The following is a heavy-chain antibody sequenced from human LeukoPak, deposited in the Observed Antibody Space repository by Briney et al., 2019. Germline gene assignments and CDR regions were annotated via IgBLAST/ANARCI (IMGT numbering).Heavy chain of an antibody. J-gene: IGHJ6*02. Sequence: GGSLRLSCATSGFTFTAYAMSWVRQAPGKGLEWVSTISDRGDSTYYADSVKGRFTISRDNSKDTVFLQLNSLRVEDTALYYCTKGTIELGVWGQGTTVTVSS. V-gene: IGHV3-23*01. CDR3: TKGTIELGV. CDR1: GFTFTAYA. CDR2: ISDRGDST. D-gene: IGHD4/OR15-4a*01.